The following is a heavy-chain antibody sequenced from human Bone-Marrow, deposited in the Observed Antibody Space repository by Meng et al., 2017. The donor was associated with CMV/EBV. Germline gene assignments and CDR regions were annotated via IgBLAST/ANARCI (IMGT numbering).Heavy chain of an antibody. D-gene: IGHD3-22*01. J-gene: IGHJ3*02. Sequence: GSLRLSCTVSGGSISSSSYYWGWIRQPPGKGLEWIGSIYYSGSTYYNPSLKSRVTISVDTSKNQFSLKLSSVTAADTAVYYCARVPGHYYDSSDAWGGHAFDIWGQGTMVTVPS. CDR3: ARVPGHYYDSSDAWGGHAFDI. CDR1: GGSISSSSYY. V-gene: IGHV4-39*07. CDR2: IYYSGST.